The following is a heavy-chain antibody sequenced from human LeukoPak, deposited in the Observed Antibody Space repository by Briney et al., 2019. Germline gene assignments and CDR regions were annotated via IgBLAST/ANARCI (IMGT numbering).Heavy chain of an antibody. CDR1: GGSISSSNW. D-gene: IGHD4-17*01. J-gene: IGHJ4*02. CDR2: INHSGST. Sequence: SETLSLTCAVSGGSISSSNWWSWVRQPPGKGLEWVGEINHSGSTNYNPSLKSRVTISVDTSKNQFSLKLSSVTAADTAVYYCAGIQTTVTTTDYWGQGTLVTVSS. V-gene: IGHV4-4*02. CDR3: AGIQTTVTTTDY.